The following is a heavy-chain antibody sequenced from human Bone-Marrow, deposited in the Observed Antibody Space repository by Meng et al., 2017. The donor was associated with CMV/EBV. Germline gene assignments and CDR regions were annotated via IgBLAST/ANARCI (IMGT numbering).Heavy chain of an antibody. CDR2: IPNDEGKK. CDR3: ARDPNSWYNYFDY. CDR1: GFIFNNFG. D-gene: IGHD6-13*01. Sequence: GGSLRLSCAASGFIFNNFGMHWVRQVPGKGLAWVAYIPNDEGKKYYSDSVNGRFTISRDISRNTLFLQMNSLRVEDTAVYYCARDPNSWYNYFDYWGQGTLVTVSS. V-gene: IGHV3-30*02. J-gene: IGHJ4*02.